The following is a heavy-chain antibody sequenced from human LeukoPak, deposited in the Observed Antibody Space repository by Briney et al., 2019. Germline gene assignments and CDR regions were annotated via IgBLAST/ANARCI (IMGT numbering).Heavy chain of an antibody. CDR2: IRYDGSNK. CDR1: GFTFSSFV. Sequence: PGGSLRLSCAASGFTFSSFVMHWVRQAPGKGLEWVAFIRYDGSNKYYTDSVKGRFTVSRDNSKNTLYLQMNSLRAEDTAVYYCAKECCSGGTCYGYFQNWGQGTLVTVSS. D-gene: IGHD2-15*01. J-gene: IGHJ1*01. CDR3: AKECCSGGTCYGYFQN. V-gene: IGHV3-30*02.